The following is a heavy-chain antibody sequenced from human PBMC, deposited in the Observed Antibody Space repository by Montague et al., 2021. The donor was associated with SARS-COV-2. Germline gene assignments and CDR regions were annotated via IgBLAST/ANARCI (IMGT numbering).Heavy chain of an antibody. V-gene: IGHV4-4*07. CDR1: GDSITNHY. J-gene: IGHJ4*02. Sequence: SETLSLTCSVSGDSITNHYWSWIRQPAGKGLEWIGRMHFTGKTNFSPFFSSQLTMSADTSKNQFSPKLTSVTAADTAIYFCARDRFDFGAGRQGTIDFWGQGTLVTVSS. CDR3: ARDRFDFGAGRQGTIDF. CDR2: MHFTGKT. D-gene: IGHD3-10*01.